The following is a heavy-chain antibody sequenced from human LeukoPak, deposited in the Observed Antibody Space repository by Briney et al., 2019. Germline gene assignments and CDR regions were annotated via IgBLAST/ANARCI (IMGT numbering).Heavy chain of an antibody. CDR1: GGSISSSSYY. CDR3: ASQGGLLWFGELAIMDV. D-gene: IGHD3-10*01. J-gene: IGHJ6*03. V-gene: IGHV4-39*07. Sequence: SETLSLTCTVSGGSISSSSYYWGWIRQPPGKGLEWIGSIYYSGSTYYNPSLKSRVTISVDTSKNQFSLKLSSVTAADTAVYYCASQGGLLWFGELAIMDVWGKGTTVTVSS. CDR2: IYYSGST.